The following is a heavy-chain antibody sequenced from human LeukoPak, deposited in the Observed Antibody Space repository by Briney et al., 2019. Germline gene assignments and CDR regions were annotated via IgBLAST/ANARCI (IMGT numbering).Heavy chain of an antibody. CDR3: AKGSYYDSSGSFYFDY. Sequence: PGGSLRPSCAASGFTFTSYSMNWVRQAPGKGLEWVSGISGSGDNTYYADSVKGRFTISRDNSKNTLYVQVNSLGTEDTAAYYCAKGSYYDSSGSFYFDYWGQGTLVTVSS. CDR1: GFTFTSYS. V-gene: IGHV3-23*01. CDR2: ISGSGDNT. D-gene: IGHD3-22*01. J-gene: IGHJ4*02.